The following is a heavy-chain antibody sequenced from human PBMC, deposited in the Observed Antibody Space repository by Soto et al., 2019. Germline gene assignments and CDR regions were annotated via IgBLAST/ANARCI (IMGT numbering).Heavy chain of an antibody. CDR3: ERDESGKVYAIGYYYYYGMDV. Sequence: PGGSLRLSCAASGFTFSSYSMNWVRQAPGKGLEWVSSISSSSSYIYYADSVKGRFTISRDNAKNSLYLQMNSLRAEDTAVYYCERDESGKVYAIGYYYYYGMDVWGQGTTVTVSS. CDR2: ISSSSSYI. CDR1: GFTFSSYS. J-gene: IGHJ6*02. V-gene: IGHV3-21*01. D-gene: IGHD2-8*01.